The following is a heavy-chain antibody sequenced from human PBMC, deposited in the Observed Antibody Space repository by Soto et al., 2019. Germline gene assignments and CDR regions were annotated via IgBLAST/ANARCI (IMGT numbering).Heavy chain of an antibody. J-gene: IGHJ4*02. CDR2: ISSSSSDI. D-gene: IGHD5-18*01. Sequence: GSLRLSCAASGFTFSTYWITCVRQPPGKGLEWVSYISSSSSDIYYADSVKGRFTISRGNAKNSLYLQMNSLRAEDTAVYYCARDAGVDTEIDYWGQGTLVTVSS. V-gene: IGHV3-21*01. CDR3: ARDAGVDTEIDY. CDR1: GFTFSTYW.